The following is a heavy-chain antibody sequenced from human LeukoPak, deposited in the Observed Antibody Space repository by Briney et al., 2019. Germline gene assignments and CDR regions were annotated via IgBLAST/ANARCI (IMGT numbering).Heavy chain of an antibody. CDR1: GFTVSTSA. D-gene: IGHD1-7*01. V-gene: IGHV3-23*01. J-gene: IGHJ4*02. CDR2: ISGSGGGA. Sequence: GGSLRLSCAAAGFTVSTSAMSWVRQAPGKGLEWVSGISGSGGGAYYADSVKGRFSISRDISKNTLYLQMNSLRAEDTAIYYCAKDGKTRNWNYFQAKPVYWGQGTLVTVSS. CDR3: AKDGKTRNWNYFQAKPVY.